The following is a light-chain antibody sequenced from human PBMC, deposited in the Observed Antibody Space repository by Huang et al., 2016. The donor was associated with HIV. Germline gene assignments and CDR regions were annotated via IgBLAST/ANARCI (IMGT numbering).Light chain of an antibody. V-gene: IGKV3-20*01. CDR3: QQYGASPPT. CDR1: QSVTNNY. Sequence: EIVLTQSPGTLSSSPGERATLSCRASQSVTNNYLAWYQQQPGQAPRLLMSAASNRAPGIPDIFRGNGSGTDFTLTIDRLAPEDFAVYYCQQYGASPPTFGQGTKLDIK. CDR2: AAS. J-gene: IGKJ2*01.